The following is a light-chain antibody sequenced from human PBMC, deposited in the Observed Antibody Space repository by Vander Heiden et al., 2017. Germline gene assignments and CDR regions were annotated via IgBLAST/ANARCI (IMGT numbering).Light chain of an antibody. Sequence: IAMPQPPATLSVSPGERATLSCRASQSVSSNLAWYQQKPGQAPRLLIVGAATRATGIPARFSCSGSGTEFTLTISILQSEDFAVYYCQQYKSWPPITFGQGTRLEIK. CDR1: QSVSSN. V-gene: IGKV3-15*01. J-gene: IGKJ5*01. CDR2: GAA. CDR3: QQYKSWPPIT.